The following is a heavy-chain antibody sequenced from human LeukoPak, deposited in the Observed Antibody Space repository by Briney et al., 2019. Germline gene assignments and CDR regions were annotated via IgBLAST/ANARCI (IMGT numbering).Heavy chain of an antibody. CDR3: VSGSLQSGYNFDY. Sequence: GGSLRLSCAGSGFTFSSYAMAWVRQTPENGLGWVAIISSSDGGTYYIDSVKGRFTISRDNSKNMLNLQMNSLRAEDTAVYYCVSGSLQSGYNFDYWGQGALVTVSS. J-gene: IGHJ4*02. D-gene: IGHD3-3*01. V-gene: IGHV3-23*01. CDR1: GFTFSSYA. CDR2: ISSSDGGT.